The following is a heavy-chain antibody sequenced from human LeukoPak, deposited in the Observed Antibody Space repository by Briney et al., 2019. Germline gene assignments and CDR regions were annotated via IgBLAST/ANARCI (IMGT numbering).Heavy chain of an antibody. D-gene: IGHD3-3*01. CDR2: IKQDGSEK. V-gene: IGHV3-7*01. Sequence: GGSLRLSCAASGFTFSSYWMSWVRQAPGKGLEWVANIKQDGSEKYYVDSVKGRFTISRDNSKNTLYLQMDSLRAEDTAVYYCARDRXWNYFDYWGXGTXVXVSS. CDR3: ARDRXWNYFDY. J-gene: IGHJ4*01. CDR1: GFTFSSYW.